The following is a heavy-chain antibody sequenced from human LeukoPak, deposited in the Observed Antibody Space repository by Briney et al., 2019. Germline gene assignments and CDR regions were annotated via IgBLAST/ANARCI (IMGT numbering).Heavy chain of an antibody. CDR1: EFAFSTYN. J-gene: IGHJ4*02. Sequence: GGSLRLSCAASEFAFSTYNMNWVRQAPGKGLEWVSYISTGSSTTYYAGFVKGRFTISRDNAKNSLYLQLNYLRAEDTAVYYCARDPGAGDYWGQGTLVTVSS. CDR3: ARDPGAGDY. V-gene: IGHV3-48*04. CDR2: ISTGSSTT. D-gene: IGHD1-14*01.